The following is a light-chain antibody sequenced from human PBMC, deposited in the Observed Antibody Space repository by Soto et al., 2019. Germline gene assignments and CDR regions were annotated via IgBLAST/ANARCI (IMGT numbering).Light chain of an antibody. J-gene: IGKJ3*01. Sequence: EIVLTQSPGTLSLSPGERATLSCRASQSVDSSYLAWYQQKPGQAPRLLVYGPSSRATGIPDRFSGSGSGTDLTLTISRVEPEDFAVYYCQHYGSSPFTFGPGTRVDIK. CDR2: GPS. CDR3: QHYGSSPFT. V-gene: IGKV3-20*01. CDR1: QSVDSSY.